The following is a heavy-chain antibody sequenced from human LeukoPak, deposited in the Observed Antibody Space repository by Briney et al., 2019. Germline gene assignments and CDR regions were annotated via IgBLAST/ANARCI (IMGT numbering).Heavy chain of an antibody. D-gene: IGHD1-26*01. CDR2: TSVYNGNT. Sequence: ASVKVSCKASGYTINTYDIGWVRQAPGQGLEWMGWTSVYNGNTNYAQKFQGRVTMTTDTSTSTTYMELRSLRSDDTAMYYCARVDSGRYYGHDYWGQGTLVTVTS. CDR1: GYTINTYD. V-gene: IGHV1-18*01. J-gene: IGHJ4*02. CDR3: ARVDSGRYYGHDY.